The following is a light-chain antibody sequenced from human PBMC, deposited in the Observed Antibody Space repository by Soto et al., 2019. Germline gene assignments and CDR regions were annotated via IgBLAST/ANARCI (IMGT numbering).Light chain of an antibody. CDR3: QQRGDWPPIT. V-gene: IGKV3D-20*02. CDR1: QSLSNNIY. J-gene: IGKJ5*01. Sequence: EIVLLQSPGTLSLSPVERATLSGRASQSLSNNIYLAWYQQKPGQAPRLLIYGASSRATGIPNRFSGSGSGTDFTLTISRLEPEDLAVYDCQQRGDWPPITFGQGTRLEIK. CDR2: GAS.